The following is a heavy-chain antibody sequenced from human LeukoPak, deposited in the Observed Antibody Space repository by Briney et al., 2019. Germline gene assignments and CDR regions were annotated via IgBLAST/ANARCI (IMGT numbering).Heavy chain of an antibody. J-gene: IGHJ4*02. CDR2: IYYSGST. CDR1: GGSISSNTYF. D-gene: IGHD3-22*01. Sequence: SETLSLTCTVSGGSISSNTYFWGWIRQPPGKGLEWIGSIYYSGSTYYSPSLKSRITISVDTSKKQFSLKLSSVTAADTAVYYCARLYYYDSSGYYYAFDYWGQGTLVTVSS. CDR3: ARLYYYDSSGYYYAFDY. V-gene: IGHV4-39*01.